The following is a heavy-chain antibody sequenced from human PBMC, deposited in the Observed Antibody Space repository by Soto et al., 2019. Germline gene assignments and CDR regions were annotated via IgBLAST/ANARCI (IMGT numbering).Heavy chain of an antibody. CDR2: IWYDGSNK. V-gene: IGHV3-30*02. CDR3: ATLGAIVGVAFDY. CDR1: GFTFSSYG. D-gene: IGHD1-26*01. Sequence: GGSLRLSCAASGFTFSSYGMHWVRQAPGKGLEWVAVIWYDGSNKYYADSVKGRFTMTEDTSTDTAYMELSSLRSEDTAVYYCATLGAIVGVAFDYWGQGTLVTVSS. J-gene: IGHJ4*02.